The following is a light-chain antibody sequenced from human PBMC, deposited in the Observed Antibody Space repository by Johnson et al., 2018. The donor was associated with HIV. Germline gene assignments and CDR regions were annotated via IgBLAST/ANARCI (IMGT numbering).Light chain of an antibody. V-gene: IGLV1-51*02. CDR3: GAWDNSLSGTSYG. J-gene: IGLJ1*01. Sequence: QSVLTQSPSVSAAPGQKVTISCSGSSSNIGNNYVSWYQQLPGTAPKLLIYENNKRPSGIPDRFSGSKSGTSATLGITGLQTGDEADYYCGAWDNSLSGTSYGFGTGTKVPFL. CDR1: SSNIGNNY. CDR2: ENN.